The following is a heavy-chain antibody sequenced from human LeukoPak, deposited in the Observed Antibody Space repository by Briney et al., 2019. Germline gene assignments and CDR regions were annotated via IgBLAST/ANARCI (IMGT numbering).Heavy chain of an antibody. CDR3: ARVGATDYYYGMDV. V-gene: IGHV1-69*04. D-gene: IGHD1-26*01. J-gene: IGHJ6*02. Sequence: GASVKVSCKSSGGSFSSYGISWVRQAPGQGLDWMGRFVPMLGISTFAQKFQGRVTVTADKSTDTVYMELSSLRSEDTAVYYCARVGATDYYYGMDVWGQGTTVTVSS. CDR1: GGSFSSYG. CDR2: FVPMLGIS.